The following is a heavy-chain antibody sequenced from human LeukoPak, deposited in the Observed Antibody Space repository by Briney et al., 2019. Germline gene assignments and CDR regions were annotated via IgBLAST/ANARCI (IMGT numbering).Heavy chain of an antibody. D-gene: IGHD2-21*02. Sequence: TSETLSLTCTVSGGSISSGGYYWSWIRQHPGKGLEWIGYIYYSGSTYYNPSLKSRVTISVGTSKNQFSLKLSSVTAADTAVYYCARSRPIVVVTSIAFDIWGQGTMVTVSS. CDR3: ARSRPIVVVTSIAFDI. V-gene: IGHV4-31*03. CDR2: IYYSGST. CDR1: GGSISSGGYY. J-gene: IGHJ3*02.